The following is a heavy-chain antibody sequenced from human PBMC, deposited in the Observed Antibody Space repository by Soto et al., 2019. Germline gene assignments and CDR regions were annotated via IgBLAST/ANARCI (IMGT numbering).Heavy chain of an antibody. Sequence: SETLSLTCTVSGGSISSSSYYWGWIRQPPGKGLEWIGSIYYSGSTYYNPSLKSRVTISVDTSKNQFSLKLSSVTAADTAVYYCASPGKGSGWPFDYWGQGTLVTVSS. CDR2: IYYSGST. CDR1: GGSISSSSYY. V-gene: IGHV4-39*01. D-gene: IGHD6-19*01. J-gene: IGHJ4*02. CDR3: ASPGKGSGWPFDY.